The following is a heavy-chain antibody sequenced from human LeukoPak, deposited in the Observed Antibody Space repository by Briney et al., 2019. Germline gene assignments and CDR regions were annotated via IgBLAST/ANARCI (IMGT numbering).Heavy chain of an antibody. V-gene: IGHV3-7*01. CDR2: IKEDGSEK. J-gene: IGHJ3*01. Sequence: GGSLRLSCAASGFTFSTYWMSWVRQAPGKGLEWVANIKEDGSEKCYLDSVKGRFTISRDNAKNSLYLQMNSLSSEDTAVYYCAREGDSMIIGDAYDVWGQGTMVTVSS. D-gene: IGHD3-22*01. CDR3: AREGDSMIIGDAYDV. CDR1: GFTFSTYW.